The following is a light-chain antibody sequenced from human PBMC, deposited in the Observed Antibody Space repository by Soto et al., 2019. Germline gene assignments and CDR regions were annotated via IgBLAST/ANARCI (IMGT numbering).Light chain of an antibody. CDR3: SSYTSSSTYV. CDR2: EVS. Sequence: QFVLTQPASVSGSPGQSITISCTGTSSDVGTYNYVSWNQQHPGKAPKLMIYEVSNRPSGVSNRFSGSKSGNTASLTISGLQAEDEADYYCSSYTSSSTYVFXTGTKVTVL. J-gene: IGLJ1*01. CDR1: SSDVGTYNY. V-gene: IGLV2-14*01.